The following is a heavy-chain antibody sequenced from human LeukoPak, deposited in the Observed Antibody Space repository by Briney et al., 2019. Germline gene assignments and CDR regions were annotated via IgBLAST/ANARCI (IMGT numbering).Heavy chain of an antibody. CDR3: ARANPPGGLLWFGESYREVYAFDI. V-gene: IGHV1-69*13. J-gene: IGHJ3*02. Sequence: SVNVSCKASGGTFSSYAISWVRQAPGQGLEWMGGIIPIFGTANYAQKFQGRVTITADESTSTAYMELSSLRSEDTAVYYCARANPPGGLLWFGESYREVYAFDIWGQGTMVTVSS. D-gene: IGHD3-10*01. CDR1: GGTFSSYA. CDR2: IIPIFGTA.